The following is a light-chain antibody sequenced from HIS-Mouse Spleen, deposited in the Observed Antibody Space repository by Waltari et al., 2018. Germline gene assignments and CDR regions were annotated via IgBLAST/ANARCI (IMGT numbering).Light chain of an antibody. V-gene: IGKV4-1*01. J-gene: IGKJ1*01. Sequence: DIVMTQSPDSLAVSLGERATINCKSSQSVLYSSNNKNYLAWYQPKPGQPPKLLIYWESTRGSGVPDRFSGSGSGTEFPLPISSLQAEDVAVYYCQQYYSTPWTFGQGTKVEIK. CDR1: QSVLYSSNNKNY. CDR3: QQYYSTPWT. CDR2: WES.